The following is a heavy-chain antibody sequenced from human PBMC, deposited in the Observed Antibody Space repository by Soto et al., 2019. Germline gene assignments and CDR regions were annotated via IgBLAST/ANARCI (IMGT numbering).Heavy chain of an antibody. Sequence: QVQLVQSGAEVKKPGSSVKVSCKASGGTFSSYTISWVRQAPGQGLEWMGRIIPILGIANYAQKFQGRVEITAEKPTSTAYMELSSLSSEHTAVYYCASGDSRGGSFDPGGQGTLVTVSS. V-gene: IGHV1-69*02. J-gene: IGHJ5*02. CDR1: GGTFSSYT. CDR2: IIPILGIA. CDR3: ASGDSRGGSFDP. D-gene: IGHD6-25*01.